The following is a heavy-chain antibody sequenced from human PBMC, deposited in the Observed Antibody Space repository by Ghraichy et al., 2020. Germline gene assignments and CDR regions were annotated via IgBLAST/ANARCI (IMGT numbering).Heavy chain of an antibody. CDR3: AKTAARSFYSSSSRNNWFDP. V-gene: IGHV3-23*01. CDR1: GFTFSSYA. J-gene: IGHJ5*02. D-gene: IGHD6-6*01. CDR2: ISGSGGST. Sequence: GGSLRLSCAASGFTFSSYAMSWVRQAPGKGLEWVSAISGSGGSTYYADSVKGRFTISRDNSKNTLYLQMNSLRAEDTAVYYCAKTAARSFYSSSSRNNWFDPWGQGTLVTVSS.